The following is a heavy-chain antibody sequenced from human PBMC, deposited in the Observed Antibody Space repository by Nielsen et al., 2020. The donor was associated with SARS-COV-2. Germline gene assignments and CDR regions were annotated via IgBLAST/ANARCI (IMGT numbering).Heavy chain of an antibody. V-gene: IGHV4-61*08. D-gene: IGHD3-22*01. CDR3: ARTMGYYYDVSRTHTFDI. J-gene: IGHJ3*02. CDR1: GGSISSGGYY. Sequence: SETLSLTCTVSGGSISSGGYYWSWIRQHPGKGLEWIGYIYYSGSTDYIPSLESRVTISVDTSKNQFSLKLSSVTAADTAVYYCARTMGYYYDVSRTHTFDIWGQGTMVTVSS. CDR2: IYYSGST.